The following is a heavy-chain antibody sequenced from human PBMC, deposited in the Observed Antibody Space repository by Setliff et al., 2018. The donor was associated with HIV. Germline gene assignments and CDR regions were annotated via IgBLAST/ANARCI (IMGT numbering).Heavy chain of an antibody. CDR3: ARVPAAIDY. V-gene: IGHV3-21*01. CDR1: GFTFSSYN. CDR2: ISSDSRHI. J-gene: IGHJ4*02. D-gene: IGHD2-15*01. Sequence: GGSLSLSCAASGFTFSSYNMNWVRQPPGKGLEWVSFISSDSRHIYYADSVKGRFTISRDDAKNSLYLQMNSLRAEDTAVYYCARVPAAIDYWGQGTLVTVSS.